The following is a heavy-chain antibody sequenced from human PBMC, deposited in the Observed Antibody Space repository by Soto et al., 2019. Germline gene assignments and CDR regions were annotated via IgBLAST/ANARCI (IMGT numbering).Heavy chain of an antibody. V-gene: IGHV1-69*08. CDR2: IIPALGTA. J-gene: IGHJ2*01. CDR1: GGTFSSHT. Sequence: SVKVSCKASGGTFSSHTFSWVRQAPGQGLEWMGRIIPALGTATYAQKFQGRVTITADESSTTVYMELNSLRSEDTAVYYCARPDFGDYWYFDLWGRGTLVTVSS. CDR3: ARPDFGDYWYFDL. D-gene: IGHD4-17*01.